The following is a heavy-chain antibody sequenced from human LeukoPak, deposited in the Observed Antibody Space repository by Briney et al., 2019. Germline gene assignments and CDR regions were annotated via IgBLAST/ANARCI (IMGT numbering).Heavy chain of an antibody. CDR2: MNPSSGNT. J-gene: IGHJ6*03. D-gene: IGHD3-3*01. Sequence: ASVKVSCKASGYTFSSYDVNWVRQATGQGLEWMGWMNPSSGNTGYAQKFQGRVTITRNTSISTAYMELSSLRSEDTAVYYCARTYYDFWSGHYYYYYYMDVWGKGTTVTVSS. CDR1: GYTFSSYD. V-gene: IGHV1-8*01. CDR3: ARTYYDFWSGHYYYYYYMDV.